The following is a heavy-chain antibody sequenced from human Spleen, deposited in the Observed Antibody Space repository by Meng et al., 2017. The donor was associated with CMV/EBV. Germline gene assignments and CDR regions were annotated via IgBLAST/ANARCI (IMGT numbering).Heavy chain of an antibody. V-gene: IGHV3-21*01. D-gene: IGHD3-3*01. CDR1: GFTFSGYS. CDR3: AREREELITTFGVATSSRYGMDV. J-gene: IGHJ6*02. CDR2: IRSSSRYI. Sequence: GGSLRLSCAASGFTFSGYSMNWVRQAPGKGLEWVSSIRSSSRYIYYTDSVKGRFTISTDNAKTSLYLQMNSLRAEDTAVYYCAREREELITTFGVATSSRYGMDVWGQGTTVTVSS.